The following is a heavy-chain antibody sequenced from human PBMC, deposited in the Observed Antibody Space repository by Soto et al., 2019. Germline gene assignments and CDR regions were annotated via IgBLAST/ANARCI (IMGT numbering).Heavy chain of an antibody. D-gene: IGHD3-22*01. CDR1: GYSFFSHW. J-gene: IGHJ4*02. CDR3: ARRPWLSGYYDY. Sequence: PGESLKISCKGSGYSFFSHWIGGVRQMPGKGLEWVGIIYPADSETRYSPSFQGQVTISVDKSINTAYLQWSSLKASDTAMYYCARRPWLSGYYDYWGQGTLVTVSS. V-gene: IGHV5-51*01. CDR2: IYPADSET.